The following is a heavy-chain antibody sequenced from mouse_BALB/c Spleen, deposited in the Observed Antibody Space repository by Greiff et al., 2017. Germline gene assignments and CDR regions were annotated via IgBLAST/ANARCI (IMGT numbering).Heavy chain of an antibody. Sequence: QVQLQQSGPGLVQPSQSLSITCTVSGFSLTSYGVHWVRQSPGKGLEWLGVIWSGGSTDYNAAFISRLSISKDNSKSQVFFKMNSLQANDTAIYYCDRNGMVTVFDYWGQGTTLTVSS. V-gene: IGHV2-2*02. J-gene: IGHJ2*01. CDR3: DRNGMVTVFDY. CDR2: IWSGGST. D-gene: IGHD2-1*01. CDR1: GFSLTSYG.